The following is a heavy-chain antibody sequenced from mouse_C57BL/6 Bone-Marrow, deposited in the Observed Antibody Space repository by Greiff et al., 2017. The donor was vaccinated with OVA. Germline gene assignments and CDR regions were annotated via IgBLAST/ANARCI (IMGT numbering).Heavy chain of an antibody. CDR3: ARGGLRRGGYFDD. CDR1: GYTFTSYW. D-gene: IGHD2-4*01. J-gene: IGHJ2*01. V-gene: IGHV1-52*01. Sequence: QVHVKQPGAELVRPGSSVKLSCKASGYTFTSYWMHWVKQRPIQGLEWIGNIDPSDSETHYNQKFKDKATLTVDKSSSTAYMQLSSLTSEDSAVSDWARGGLRRGGYFDDWGQGTTLTVSS. CDR2: IDPSDSET.